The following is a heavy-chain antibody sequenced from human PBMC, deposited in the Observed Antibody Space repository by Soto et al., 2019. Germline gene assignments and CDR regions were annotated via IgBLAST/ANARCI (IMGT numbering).Heavy chain of an antibody. D-gene: IGHD6-13*01. CDR2: ITRSGSTV. V-gene: IGHV3-11*01. CDR3: ARDRNSWSFDS. Sequence: SLRLSCAASGFAFSNYYMNWIRQAPGKGLEWVSYITRSGSTVDYADSVKGRFTISRDNAKNSLYLQMNSLRADDTAVYYCARDRNSWSFDSWGQGTLVTVSS. J-gene: IGHJ4*02. CDR1: GFAFSNYY.